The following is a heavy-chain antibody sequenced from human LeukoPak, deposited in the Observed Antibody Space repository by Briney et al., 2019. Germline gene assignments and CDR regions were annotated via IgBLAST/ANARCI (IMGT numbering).Heavy chain of an antibody. CDR1: GGSISSSSYY. CDR3: ARRVRVDPYYYYMDV. J-gene: IGHJ6*03. V-gene: IGHV4-39*01. CDR2: IYYSGST. Sequence: SETLSLTCTVSGGSISSSSYYWGWIRRPPGKGLEWIGSIYYSGSTYYNPSLKSRVTISVDTSKNQFSLKLSSVTAADTAVYYCARRVRVDPYYYYMDVWGKGTTVTVSS. D-gene: IGHD3-10*01.